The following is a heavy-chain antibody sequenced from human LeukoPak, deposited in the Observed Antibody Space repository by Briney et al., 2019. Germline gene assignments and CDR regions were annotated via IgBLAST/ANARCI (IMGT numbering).Heavy chain of an antibody. CDR2: VNLQGNT. CDR1: GGSISNTNW. D-gene: IGHD3-16*01. Sequence: SETLSLTCGVSGGSISNTNWWTWFRQPPGKGLEWIGEVNLQGNTNYNPSLKSRVAISVDKSENHISLKLTSVTAADTAVYYCARFRNFVSDIWGQGTMVTVSS. CDR3: ARFRNFVSDI. V-gene: IGHV4-4*02. J-gene: IGHJ3*02.